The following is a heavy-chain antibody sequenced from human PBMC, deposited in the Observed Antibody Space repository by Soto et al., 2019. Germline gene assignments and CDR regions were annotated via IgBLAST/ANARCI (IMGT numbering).Heavy chain of an antibody. CDR3: ARDGERFLEWLDSYFDC. D-gene: IGHD3-3*01. J-gene: IGHJ4*02. CDR1: GYTFTSYA. CDR2: INAGNGNT. Sequence: QVQLVQSGAEEKKPGASVKVSCKASGYTFTSYAMHWVRQAPGQRLEWMGWINAGNGNTKYSQKFQGRVTITRHTSASTAYKELSSRRSEDTAVYYFARDGERFLEWLDSYFDCWGQGTLVNVSS. V-gene: IGHV1-3*05.